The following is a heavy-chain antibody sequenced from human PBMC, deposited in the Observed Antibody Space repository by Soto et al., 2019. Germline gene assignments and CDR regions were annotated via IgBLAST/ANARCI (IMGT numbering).Heavy chain of an antibody. CDR1: GFTFSNAW. CDR3: TTDPIETYDILTGYYNFYAFDI. D-gene: IGHD3-9*01. V-gene: IGHV3-15*01. CDR2: IKSKTDGGTT. J-gene: IGHJ3*02. Sequence: EVQLVESGGGLVKPGGSLRLSCAASGFTFSNAWMSWVRQAPGKGLEWVGRIKSKTDGGTTDYAAPVKGRFTISRDDSKNTLYLQMNSLKTEDTAAYYCTTDPIETYDILTGYYNFYAFDIWGQGTMVTVSS.